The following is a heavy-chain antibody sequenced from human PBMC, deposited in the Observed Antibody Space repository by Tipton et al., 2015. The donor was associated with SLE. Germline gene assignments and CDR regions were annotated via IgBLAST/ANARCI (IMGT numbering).Heavy chain of an antibody. J-gene: IGHJ6*03. Sequence: SLRLSCAASGFTFSSYAMHWVRQAPGKGLEWVAFISYDGSNKYYADSVKGRFTISRDNSKNTLYLQMNSLRAEDTAVYYCARGFSFSGQLHYYYCMDVWGKGTTVTVSS. CDR3: ARGFSFSGQLHYYYCMDV. CDR1: GFTFSSYA. CDR2: ISYDGSNK. V-gene: IGHV3-30-3*01. D-gene: IGHD6-6*01.